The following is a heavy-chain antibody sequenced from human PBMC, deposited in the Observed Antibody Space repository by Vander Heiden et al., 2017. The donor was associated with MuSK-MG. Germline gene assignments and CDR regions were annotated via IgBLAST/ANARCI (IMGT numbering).Heavy chain of an antibody. CDR1: GGSISSGGYY. CDR3: ASITMVRGVFPTYYYYYYMDV. Sequence: QVQLQESGPGLVQPSQTLSLTCTVSGGSISSGGYYWSWIRQHPGKGPEWIGYIYYSGSTYYNPSLKSRVTISVDTSKNQFSLKLSSVTAADTAVYYCASITMVRGVFPTYYYYYYMDVWGKGTTVTVSS. J-gene: IGHJ6*03. D-gene: IGHD3-10*01. V-gene: IGHV4-31*03. CDR2: IYYSGST.